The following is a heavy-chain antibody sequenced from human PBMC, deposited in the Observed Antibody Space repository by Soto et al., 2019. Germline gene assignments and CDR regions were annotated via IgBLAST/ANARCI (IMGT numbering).Heavy chain of an antibody. CDR2: IYPWDSDT. D-gene: IGHD6-6*01. V-gene: IGHV5-51*01. CDR3: ARRAARPHYYYGMDV. CDR1: GYSFTSYW. Sequence: RXESLKISFQGSGYSFTSYWIGWVRQIPGKGLEWMGIIYPWDSDTRYSPSFQGQVTISADKSISTAYLQWSSLKASDSAMYYCARRAARPHYYYGMDVWGQETTVTVSS. J-gene: IGHJ6*02.